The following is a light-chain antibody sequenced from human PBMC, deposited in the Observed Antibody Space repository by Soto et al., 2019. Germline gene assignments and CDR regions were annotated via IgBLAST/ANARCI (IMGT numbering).Light chain of an antibody. Sequence: DIKMTQSPSTLSASVGDRVTITCRASQSISSWLAWYQQKPGKAPKLLIYDASSLESGVPSRFSGSGSGTEFTLTISSLQPDDFATYYCQQYNSYSPLTFGGGNKVEIK. CDR2: DAS. CDR1: QSISSW. V-gene: IGKV1-5*01. CDR3: QQYNSYSPLT. J-gene: IGKJ4*01.